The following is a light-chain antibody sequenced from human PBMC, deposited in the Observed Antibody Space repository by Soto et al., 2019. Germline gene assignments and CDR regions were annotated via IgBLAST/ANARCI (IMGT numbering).Light chain of an antibody. CDR1: SSDVGGYNY. CDR2: EVS. Sequence: QSALTQPASVSGSPGQSLTISCTGTSSDVGGYNYVSWYQQHPGKAPKPMIYEVSNRPSGGSSRFSGSKSGNTASLTISGIHAEEKADYYCSSYTSSSTVFRTG. V-gene: IGLV2-14*01. CDR3: SSYTSSSTV. J-gene: IGLJ1*01.